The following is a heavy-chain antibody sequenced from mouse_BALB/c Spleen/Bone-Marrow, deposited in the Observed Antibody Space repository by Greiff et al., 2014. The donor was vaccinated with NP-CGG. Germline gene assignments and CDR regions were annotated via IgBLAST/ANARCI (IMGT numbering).Heavy chain of an antibody. V-gene: IGHV1-20*02. J-gene: IGHJ1*01. CDR3: AREGGYYYGSSPYFDV. CDR1: GYSFTGYF. CDR2: INPYNGDT. Sequence: VQLQQSGPELVKPGASVKISCEASGYSFTGYFMNWVMQSHGKSLEWIGRINPYNGDTFXNQKFKXKATLTVDKSSSTAHMELRSLASEDSAVYYCAREGGYYYGSSPYFDVWGAGTTVTVSS. D-gene: IGHD1-1*01.